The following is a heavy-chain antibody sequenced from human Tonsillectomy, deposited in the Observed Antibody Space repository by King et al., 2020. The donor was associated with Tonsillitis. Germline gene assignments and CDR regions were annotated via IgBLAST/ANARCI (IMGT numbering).Heavy chain of an antibody. V-gene: IGHV3-21*01. D-gene: IGHD6-13*01. J-gene: IGHJ4*02. CDR1: VFTFSTYS. CDR3: ASRQQQLKIY. CDR2: ISTSSNYI. Sequence: QLVQSGGGLVKPGGSLRLSCAASVFTFSTYSMTWVRQAPGKGLEWVSSISTSSNYIYYAASVKGRFTISRDNAKNSLYLQMNSLRAEDTAVYYCASRQQQLKIYWGQGTLVTVSS.